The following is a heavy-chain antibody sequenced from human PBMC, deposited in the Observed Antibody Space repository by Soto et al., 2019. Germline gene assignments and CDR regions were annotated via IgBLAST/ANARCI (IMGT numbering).Heavy chain of an antibody. J-gene: IGHJ6*02. Sequence: QVQLVQSGAEVKKPGSSVKVSCKASGGTFSSYAISWVRQAPGQGLEWMGGIIPIFGTANYAQKFQGRVTIXXDXSXITAYMELSSLRSEDTAVYYCAEENEPDGAYYGMDVWGQGTTVTVSS. CDR1: GGTFSSYA. CDR2: IIPIFGTA. V-gene: IGHV1-69*12. D-gene: IGHD4-17*01. CDR3: AEENEPDGAYYGMDV.